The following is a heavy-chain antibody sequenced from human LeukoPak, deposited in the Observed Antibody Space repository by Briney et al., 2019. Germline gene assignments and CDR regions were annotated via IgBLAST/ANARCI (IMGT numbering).Heavy chain of an antibody. CDR2: IYYSGST. CDR1: GGSISSSSYY. J-gene: IGHJ4*02. V-gene: IGHV4-39*01. Sequence: SETLSLTCTVSGGSISSSSYYWGWIRQPPGTGLEWIGSIYYSGSTYYNPSLKSRVTISVDTSKNQFSLKLSSVTAADTAVYYCARLAFRYYDSSGFPDFDYWGQGTLVTVSS. CDR3: ARLAFRYYDSSGFPDFDY. D-gene: IGHD3-22*01.